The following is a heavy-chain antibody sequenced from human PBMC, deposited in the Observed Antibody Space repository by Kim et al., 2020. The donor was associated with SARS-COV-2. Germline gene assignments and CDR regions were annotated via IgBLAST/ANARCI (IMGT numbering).Heavy chain of an antibody. CDR1: GFTFDDYA. V-gene: IGHV3-9*01. J-gene: IGHJ4*02. Sequence: GGSLGLSCAASGFTFDDYAMHWVRQAPGKGLEWVSGISWNSGSIGYADSVKGRFTISRDNAKNSLYLQMNSLRAEDTALYYCAKGLHTTTVVIGYWGQGTLVTVSS. CDR2: ISWNSGSI. D-gene: IGHD4-17*01. CDR3: AKGLHTTTVVIGY.